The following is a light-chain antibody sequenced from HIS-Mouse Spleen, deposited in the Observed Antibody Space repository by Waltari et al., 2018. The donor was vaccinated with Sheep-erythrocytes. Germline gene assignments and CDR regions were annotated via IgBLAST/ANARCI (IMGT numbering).Light chain of an antibody. J-gene: IGLJ3*02. Sequence: QSALTQPASVSGSPGQSITLSCTGTSSDVGGYNYVSWYQQHPGKAPKLMIYAVSNRPAGVSNRVSCSKSGNTASLTISGLQAEDEADYYCSSYTSSSTWVFGGGTKLTVL. CDR3: SSYTSSSTWV. CDR1: SSDVGGYNY. CDR2: AVS. V-gene: IGLV2-14*03.